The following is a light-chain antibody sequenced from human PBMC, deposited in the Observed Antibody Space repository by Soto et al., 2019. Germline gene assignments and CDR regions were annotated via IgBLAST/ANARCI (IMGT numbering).Light chain of an antibody. J-gene: IGKJ1*01. V-gene: IGKV3-15*01. Sequence: EIVMTQSPATLSVSPGERFTLSCRASQSVSSNLAWYQQKPGQAPRLLIYAASTRATGVPARFSGSGSGTEFTLTISSLQSEDFAVYYCQQHNVWPATFGQGTRWIS. CDR1: QSVSSN. CDR2: AAS. CDR3: QQHNVWPAT.